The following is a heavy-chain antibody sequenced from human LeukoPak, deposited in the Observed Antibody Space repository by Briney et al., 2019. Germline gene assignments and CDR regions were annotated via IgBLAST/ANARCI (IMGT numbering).Heavy chain of an antibody. CDR2: IKSKTDGRKT. J-gene: IGHJ4*02. V-gene: IGHV3-15*01. CDR1: GFTFSNAR. CDR3: ARGSDYCGWGSYYPFDY. Sequence: GGSLRLSCAASGFTFSNARMSWVRQAPGKGLEWVACIKSKTDGRKTDYAAPVKGRFTISRDDSKNTLYLQMNSLKAEDTAVYYCARGSDYCGWGSYYPFDYWGQGTLVTVSS. D-gene: IGHD3-10*01.